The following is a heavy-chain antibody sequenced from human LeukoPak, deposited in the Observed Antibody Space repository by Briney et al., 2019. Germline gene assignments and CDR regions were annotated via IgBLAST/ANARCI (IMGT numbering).Heavy chain of an antibody. V-gene: IGHV3-21*01. CDR2: ISSSSSYI. CDR3: ARDIRDPLDPIRH. CDR1: GFTFSSYS. D-gene: IGHD3-3*01. J-gene: IGHJ1*01. Sequence: GGSLRLSCAASGFTFSSYSMNWVRQAPGKGLEWVSSISSSSSYIYYADSVKGRFTISRDNAKNSLYLQMNSLRAEDTAVYYCARDIRDPLDPIRHWGQGTLVTVSS.